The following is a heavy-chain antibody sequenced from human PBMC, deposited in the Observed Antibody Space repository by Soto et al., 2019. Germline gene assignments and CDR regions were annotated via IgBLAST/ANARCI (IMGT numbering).Heavy chain of an antibody. J-gene: IGHJ4*02. CDR3: ARDPGTSRISYFDY. D-gene: IGHD3-10*01. Sequence: QVQLQESGPGLVKPSQTLSLTCTVSGGSISSGGYYWTWIRQHPGKGLEWIGYSYYYSGSTHYNPSLKSRVSISVDTSKTQFSLKLRSVTAADTAVYYCARDPGTSRISYFDYWGQGTLVTVSS. V-gene: IGHV4-31*03. CDR1: GGSISSGGYY. CDR2: SYYYSGST.